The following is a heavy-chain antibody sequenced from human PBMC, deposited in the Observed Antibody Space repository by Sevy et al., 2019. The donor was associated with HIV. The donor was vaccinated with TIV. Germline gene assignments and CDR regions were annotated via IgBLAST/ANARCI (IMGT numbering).Heavy chain of an antibody. V-gene: IGHV4-61*01. Sequence: SETLSLTCTVSGGSVSSGSYYWSWIRQPPGKGLEWIGYIYYSGSTNYNPSLKSRVTISVDTSKNQFSLKLSSVTAAETAVYYCAINTAYYYDSSGYYYYYYGMDVWGQGTTVTVSS. CDR2: IYYSGST. J-gene: IGHJ6*02. CDR1: GGSVSSGSYY. D-gene: IGHD3-22*01. CDR3: AINTAYYYDSSGYYYYYYGMDV.